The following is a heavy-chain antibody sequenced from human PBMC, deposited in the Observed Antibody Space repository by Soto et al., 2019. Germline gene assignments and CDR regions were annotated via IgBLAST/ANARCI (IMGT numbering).Heavy chain of an antibody. CDR3: AKGIKSLVPRENYYDF. D-gene: IGHD2-15*01. Sequence: LRLSCAASGFTFDDYAMHWVRQAPGKGLEWVSYISWNSGSIGYADSVRGRFTISRDNAKNSLYLQMNSLRAEDTALYYCAKGIKSLVPRENYYDFWGQGTLVTVSS. CDR1: GFTFDDYA. V-gene: IGHV3-9*01. CDR2: ISWNSGSI. J-gene: IGHJ4*02.